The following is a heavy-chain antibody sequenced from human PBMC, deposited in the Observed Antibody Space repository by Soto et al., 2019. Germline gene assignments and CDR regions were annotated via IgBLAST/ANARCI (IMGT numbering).Heavy chain of an antibody. Sequence: SETLSLTCTVSGGSISSGDYYWRWIRQPPGKGLEWIGYIYYSGSTYYNPSRKSRVTISVDTSKNQFSLKLSSVTAADTAVYYCASSGYYYYFNYWGQGTLVTVSS. CDR1: GGSISSGDYY. CDR3: ASSGYYYYFNY. D-gene: IGHD3-22*01. CDR2: IYYSGST. V-gene: IGHV4-30-4*01. J-gene: IGHJ4*02.